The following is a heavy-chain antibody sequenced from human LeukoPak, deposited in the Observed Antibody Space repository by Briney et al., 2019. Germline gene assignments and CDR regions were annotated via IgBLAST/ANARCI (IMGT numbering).Heavy chain of an antibody. CDR2: IYTSGST. D-gene: IGHD4-11*01. CDR1: GGSISSSSYY. CDR3: ARRHYSNYYFDY. J-gene: IGHJ4*02. Sequence: KSSETLSLTCTVSGGSISSSSYYWDWIRQPPGKGLEWIGSIYTSGSTNYNPSLKSRVTMSVDTSKNQFSLKLSSVTAADTAVYYCARRHYSNYYFDYWGQGTLVTVSS. V-gene: IGHV4-39*07.